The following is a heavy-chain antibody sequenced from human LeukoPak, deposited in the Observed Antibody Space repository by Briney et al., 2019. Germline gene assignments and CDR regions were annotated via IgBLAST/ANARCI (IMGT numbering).Heavy chain of an antibody. CDR3: AKWDFDY. CDR1: GFTFSGYG. V-gene: IGHV3-30*18. Sequence: PGGSLRLSCAASGFTFSGYGMHWVRQAPGKGLEWVAVISYDGSYKYYADSVQGRFTISRDNSKNTLYLQMNSLRPGDTAVYYCAKWDFDYWGQGTLVTVSS. J-gene: IGHJ4*02. CDR2: ISYDGSYK.